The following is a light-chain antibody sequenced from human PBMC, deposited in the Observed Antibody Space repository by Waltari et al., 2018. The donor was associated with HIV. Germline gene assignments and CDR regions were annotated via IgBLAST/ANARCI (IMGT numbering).Light chain of an antibody. V-gene: IGLV2-23*02. CDR1: NNDIGSHDY. CDR3: SSFVNGGTYV. Sequence: QSALTQPASVSGSPGQSVPIFCTGTNNDIGSHDYVSWYRVVPDKAPKLLIFDVNRRPSYISHRFSGSKSGYTASLMIFGLQPEDEADYFCSSFVNGGTYVFGSGTKV. J-gene: IGLJ1*01. CDR2: DVN.